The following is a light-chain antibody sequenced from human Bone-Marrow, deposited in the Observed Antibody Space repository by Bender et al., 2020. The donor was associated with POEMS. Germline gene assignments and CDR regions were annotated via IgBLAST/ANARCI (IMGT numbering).Light chain of an antibody. J-gene: IGLJ1*01. CDR3: SSYTTSRTFV. V-gene: IGLV2-14*02. CDR1: SSDVGTYDL. Sequence: QSALTQPASVSGSPGQSIIISCTGTSSDVGTYDLVSWYQQYPGKAPKLMIYEVSKRPSGVSHRFSGSKSGNTASLSISGLQADDEADYYCSSYTTSRTFVFGSGTKVTVL. CDR2: EVS.